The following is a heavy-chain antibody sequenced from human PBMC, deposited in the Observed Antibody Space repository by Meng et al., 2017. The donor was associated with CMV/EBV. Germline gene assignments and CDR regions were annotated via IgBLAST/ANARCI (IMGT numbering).Heavy chain of an antibody. CDR2: IIPIFGTA. V-gene: IGHV1-69*12. CDR1: AGTFSSYA. J-gene: IGHJ4*02. D-gene: IGHD5-24*01. CDR3: ARMPRDGYNYIDY. Sequence: QGRLGQSGADVKKPGCSVKVACKASAGTFSSYAISWVRQAPGQGLEWMGGIIPIFGTANYAQKFQGRVTITADESTSTAYMELSSLRSEDTAVYYYARMPRDGYNYIDYWGQGTLVTVSS.